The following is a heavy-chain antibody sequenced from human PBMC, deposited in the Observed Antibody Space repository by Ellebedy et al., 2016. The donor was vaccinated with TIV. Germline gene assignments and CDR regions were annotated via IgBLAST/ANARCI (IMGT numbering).Heavy chain of an antibody. V-gene: IGHV4-39*07. D-gene: IGHD1-26*01. CDR1: GGSISSGGYS. J-gene: IGHJ4*02. Sequence: SETLSLTXAVSGGSISSGGYSWSWIRQPPGKGLEWIGSIYYSGSTYYNPSLKSRVTISVDTSKNQFSLKLSSVTAADTAVYYCASDISGSYNYREPFDYWGQGTLVTVSS. CDR3: ASDISGSYNYREPFDY. CDR2: IYYSGST.